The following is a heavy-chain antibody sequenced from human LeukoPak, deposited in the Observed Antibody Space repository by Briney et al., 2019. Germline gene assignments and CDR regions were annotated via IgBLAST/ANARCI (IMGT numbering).Heavy chain of an antibody. Sequence: GGSLRLSCAASGFTFSSYAMHWVRQAPGKGLEWVAVISYDGSNKYYADSVKGRFTISRDNSKNTLYLQMNSLRAEDTAVYYCARESIAVAGTSEFDYWGQGTLVTVSS. CDR1: GFTFSSYA. V-gene: IGHV3-30-3*01. CDR2: ISYDGSNK. J-gene: IGHJ4*02. CDR3: ARESIAVAGTSEFDY. D-gene: IGHD6-19*01.